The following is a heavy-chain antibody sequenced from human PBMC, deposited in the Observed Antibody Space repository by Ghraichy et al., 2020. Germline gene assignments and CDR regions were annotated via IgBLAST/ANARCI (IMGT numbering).Heavy chain of an antibody. Sequence: LSLTCAASGFTFRSYAMSWVRQAPGKGLEWVSAISGSGGSTYYADSVKGRFTISRDNSKNTLYLQMNSLRAEDTAVYYCAKDSTTVIYWYFDLWGRGTLVTVSS. V-gene: IGHV3-23*01. J-gene: IGHJ2*01. CDR3: AKDSTTVIYWYFDL. CDR2: ISGSGGST. D-gene: IGHD4-17*01. CDR1: GFTFRSYA.